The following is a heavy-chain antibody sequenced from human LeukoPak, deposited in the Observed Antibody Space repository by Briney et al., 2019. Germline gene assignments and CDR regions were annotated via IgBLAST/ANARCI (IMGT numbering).Heavy chain of an antibody. Sequence: PSETLSLTCTVSSGSISGYYWSWIRQPPGKGLEWIGYMYYSGSTSYNPSLKSRVTISVDTTKNQVSLRLSSVTAVDTAFYYCARQGYNYNPGRHNWFDPWGQGILVTVSS. J-gene: IGHJ5*02. CDR1: SGSISGYY. V-gene: IGHV4-59*08. CDR3: ARQGYNYNPGRHNWFDP. CDR2: MYYSGST. D-gene: IGHD5-24*01.